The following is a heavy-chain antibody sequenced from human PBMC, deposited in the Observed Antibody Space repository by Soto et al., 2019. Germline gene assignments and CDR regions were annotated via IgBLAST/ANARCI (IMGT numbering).Heavy chain of an antibody. CDR1: GFTFSSYA. D-gene: IGHD7-27*01. CDR3: ARPPNPARTWGYYYYGMDV. J-gene: IGHJ6*02. Sequence: QVQLVESGGGVFQPGRSLRLSCAASGFTFSSYAMHWVRQAPGKGLEWVAIISYDGSNKYYADSVKGRFTISRDNSKNTLYLQMNSLRAEDTAVYYCARPPNPARTWGYYYYGMDVWGQGTTVTVSS. CDR2: ISYDGSNK. V-gene: IGHV3-30-3*01.